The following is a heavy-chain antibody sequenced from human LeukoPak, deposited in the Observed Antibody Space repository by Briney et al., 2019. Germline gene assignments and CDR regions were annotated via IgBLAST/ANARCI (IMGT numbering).Heavy chain of an antibody. V-gene: IGHV3-9*01. J-gene: IGHJ4*02. Sequence: PGRSLRLSCAASGFTFDDYAMHWVRQAPGKGLEWVSGISWNSGSIGYADSVKGRFTISRDNAKNSLYLQMNSLRAEDTALYDCAKDVDSGSYFLDYWGQGTLVTVSS. CDR3: AKDVDSGSYFLDY. CDR1: GFTFDDYA. D-gene: IGHD1-26*01. CDR2: ISWNSGSI.